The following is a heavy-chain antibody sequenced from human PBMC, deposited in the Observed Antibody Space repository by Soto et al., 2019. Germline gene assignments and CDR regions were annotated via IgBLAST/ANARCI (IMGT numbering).Heavy chain of an antibody. J-gene: IGHJ4*02. CDR2: IVVGSGNT. CDR1: GFTFTSSA. CDR3: AAAPFDHVWGSYKDFALSLRY. V-gene: IGHV1-58*01. D-gene: IGHD3-16*01. Sequence: SVKVSCKASGFTFTSSAVQWVRQALGQRLEWIGWIVVGSGNTNYAQKFQERVTITRDMSTSTAYMELSSLRSEDTAVYYCAAAPFDHVWGSYKDFALSLRYLGQGTLVHVSS.